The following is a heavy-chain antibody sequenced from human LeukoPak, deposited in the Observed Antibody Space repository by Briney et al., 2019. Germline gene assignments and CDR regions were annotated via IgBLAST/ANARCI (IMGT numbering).Heavy chain of an antibody. V-gene: IGHV1-2*02. J-gene: IGHJ3*02. D-gene: IGHD1-26*01. CDR2: INPNSGGS. CDR1: GYTFTGYY. CDR3: ARGRLVGATKADAFEI. Sequence: GASVKVSCKTSGYTFTGYYIHWVRQAPGQGLEWMGWINPNSGGSIYEQNFQGRVTMTRDRSISTAHMAMRRLRSDDTAVYYCARGRLVGATKADAFEIWGQGTLVTVSS.